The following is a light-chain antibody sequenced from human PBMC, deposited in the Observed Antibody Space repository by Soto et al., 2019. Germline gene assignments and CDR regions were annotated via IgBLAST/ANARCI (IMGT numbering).Light chain of an antibody. J-gene: IGKJ1*01. CDR2: AAS. CDR3: QQSYSTPRT. Sequence: EIQMTQSPSSLSGSVGDRVTITCRASQSISNYLNWYQQKPGKAPKLLIYAASSLQSGVPSRFSGSGSGTDFTLTISSLQPEDFATYYCQQSYSTPRTFGQGTKVEIK. CDR1: QSISNY. V-gene: IGKV1-39*01.